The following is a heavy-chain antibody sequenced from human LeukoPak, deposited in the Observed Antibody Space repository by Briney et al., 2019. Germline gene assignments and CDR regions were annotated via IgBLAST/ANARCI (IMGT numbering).Heavy chain of an antibody. J-gene: IGHJ4*02. CDR2: IYPGDSDT. D-gene: IGHD6-13*01. V-gene: IGHV5-51*01. Sequence: GESLKISCKASGYSFPSDWIGWVGQIPRQGLEWMGWIYPGDSDTTYKPSFQGQATISVDRSISTAYLQWSRLRAWDTARYYCARQAGYSSSQTTFDYWGQGTLVTVSS. CDR3: ARQAGYSSSQTTFDY. CDR1: GYSFPSDW.